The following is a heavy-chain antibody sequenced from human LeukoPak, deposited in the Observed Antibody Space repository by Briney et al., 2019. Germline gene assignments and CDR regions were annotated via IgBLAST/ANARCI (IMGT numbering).Heavy chain of an antibody. J-gene: IGHJ6*02. CDR3: ARAISRGYEDYYYYYYGMDV. CDR1: GYTFTSYY. D-gene: IGHD5-12*01. CDR2: INPNSGGT. Sequence: ASVKVSCKASGYTFTSYYMHWVRQAPGQGLEWMGWINPNSGGTNYAQKFQGRVTMTRDTSISTAYMELSRLRSDDTAVYYCARAISRGYEDYYYYYYGMDVWGQGTTVTVSS. V-gene: IGHV1-2*02.